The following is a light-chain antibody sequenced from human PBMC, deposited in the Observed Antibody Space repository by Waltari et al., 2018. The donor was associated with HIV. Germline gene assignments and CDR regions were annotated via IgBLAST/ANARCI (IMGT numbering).Light chain of an antibody. Sequence: SYELTQPPSVSVSPGQTASITCSGDKLGDKYACWYQQKPGQSPVLVIYQDSKRPSGIPERFSGSNSGNTATLTISGTQAMDEADYYCQAWDSSTFGGGTKLTVL. CDR3: QAWDSST. J-gene: IGLJ2*01. CDR1: KLGDKY. CDR2: QDS. V-gene: IGLV3-1*01.